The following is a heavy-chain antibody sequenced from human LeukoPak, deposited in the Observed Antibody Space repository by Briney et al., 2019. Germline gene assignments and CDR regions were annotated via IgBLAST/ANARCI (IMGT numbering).Heavy chain of an antibody. CDR2: ISAYNGNT. V-gene: IGHV1-18*01. CDR3: ARDYDSSGYYYGYYYYGMDV. J-gene: IGHJ6*02. CDR1: GYTFTSYG. Sequence: GASVKVSCKASGYTFTSYGISWVRQAPGQGLEWMGWISAYNGNTNYAQKLQGRATMTTDTSTSTAYMELRSLRSDDTAVYYCARDYDSSGYYYGYYYYGMDVWGQGTTVTVSS. D-gene: IGHD3-22*01.